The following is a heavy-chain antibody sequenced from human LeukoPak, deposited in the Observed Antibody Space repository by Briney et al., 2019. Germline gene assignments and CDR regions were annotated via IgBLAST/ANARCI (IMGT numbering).Heavy chain of an antibody. CDR2: ISGYDGNT. D-gene: IGHD4-17*01. Sequence: ASVKVSCKASGYTFTTYGVSWVRQAPGQGLEWMGWISGYDGNTIYAQKLRGRVTMTTDTSTSTAYMDLRSLRSDDTALYYCARTVTTSSYYFDYWGQGTLVTVSS. V-gene: IGHV1-18*01. CDR3: ARTVTTSSYYFDY. CDR1: GYTFTTYG. J-gene: IGHJ4*02.